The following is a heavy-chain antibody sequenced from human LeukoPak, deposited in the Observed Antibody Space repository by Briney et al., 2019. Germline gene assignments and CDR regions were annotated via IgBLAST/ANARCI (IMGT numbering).Heavy chain of an antibody. CDR1: GFTFSSNA. Sequence: GGSLRLSCAASGFTFSSNAMSWVRQAPGKRLEWVSGISGSGGSTSYADSVKGRFTISRDNSKNTLHLQMNSLRVEDTAVYYCATDSSSWYFDFWGQGALVTVSS. V-gene: IGHV3-23*01. CDR2: ISGSGGST. J-gene: IGHJ4*02. D-gene: IGHD6-13*01. CDR3: ATDSSSWYFDF.